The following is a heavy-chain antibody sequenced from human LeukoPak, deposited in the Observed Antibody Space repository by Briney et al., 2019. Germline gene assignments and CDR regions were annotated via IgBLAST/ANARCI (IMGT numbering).Heavy chain of an antibody. D-gene: IGHD5-12*01. V-gene: IGHV1-69*13. CDR2: IIPIFGTA. CDR1: GGTFSSYA. J-gene: IGHJ6*02. Sequence: SVKVSCKASGGTFSSYAISWVRQAPGQGLEWMGGIIPIFGTANYAQKFQGRVTITADESTSTAYMELSSLRSEDTAGYYCASEYSGYDSPVRHYYYGMDVWGQGTTVTVSS. CDR3: ASEYSGYDSPVRHYYYGMDV.